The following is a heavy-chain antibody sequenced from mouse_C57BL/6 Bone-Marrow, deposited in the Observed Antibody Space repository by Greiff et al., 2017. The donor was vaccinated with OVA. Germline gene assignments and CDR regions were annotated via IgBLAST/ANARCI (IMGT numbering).Heavy chain of an antibody. J-gene: IGHJ2*02. CDR2: IAPSDSYT. CDR1: GYTFTNYC. CDR3: AHYGSRLYLHY. V-gene: IGHV1-59*01. Sequence: VQLQQPGAELVRPGTSVKLSCKASGYTFTNYCMHWVKQRPGQGLEWIGVIAPSDSYTNYNQKFEGRTTLTVDTSSSTAYMHLSSLTSEDSAVYYCAHYGSRLYLHYWGQGTSLTVSA. D-gene: IGHD1-1*01.